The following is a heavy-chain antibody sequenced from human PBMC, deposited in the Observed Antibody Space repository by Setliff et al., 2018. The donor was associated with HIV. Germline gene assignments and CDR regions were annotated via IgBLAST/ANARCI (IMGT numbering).Heavy chain of an antibody. Sequence: SETLSLTCAVYGGSFSGYYWSWIRQPPGKGLEWIAEINNSGSTNYNPSLKSRVTVSVDTSKNQFSLKLRSVTAADTAVYYCARWRGYSYGSLLRYVDYWGQGTLVTV. CDR1: GGSFSGYY. J-gene: IGHJ4*02. D-gene: IGHD5-18*01. V-gene: IGHV4-34*01. CDR2: INNSGST. CDR3: ARWRGYSYGSLLRYVDY.